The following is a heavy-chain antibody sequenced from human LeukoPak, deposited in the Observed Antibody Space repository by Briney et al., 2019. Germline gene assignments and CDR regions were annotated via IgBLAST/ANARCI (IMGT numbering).Heavy chain of an antibody. Sequence: GGSLRLSCAASGFTFSSYAMSWVRQAPGKGLEWVSAISGGGSSTYYAYYADSVKGRFTISRDSSKNTLFLQMNSLSAEDTAVYYCASHAYDYVWGSYRQFDHRGQGTLVTVSS. CDR3: ASHAYDYVWGSYRQFDH. D-gene: IGHD3-16*02. V-gene: IGHV3-23*01. CDR2: ISGGGSSTYYA. J-gene: IGHJ4*02. CDR1: GFTFSSYA.